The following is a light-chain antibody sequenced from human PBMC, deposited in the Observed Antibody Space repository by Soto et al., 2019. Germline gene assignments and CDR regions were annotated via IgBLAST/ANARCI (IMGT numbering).Light chain of an antibody. CDR2: DVN. CDR3: TSWTTSTTMI. J-gene: IGLJ2*01. V-gene: IGLV2-14*03. CDR1: SSDIGAYNY. Sequence: QSALTQPASVSGSPGQSITISCTGTSSDIGAYNYVSWYQQHPGIAPKLMIYDVNIRPSGVSNRFSGSKSGNTASLTISGLQAEDEADYYCTSWTTSTTMIFGGGTKLTVL.